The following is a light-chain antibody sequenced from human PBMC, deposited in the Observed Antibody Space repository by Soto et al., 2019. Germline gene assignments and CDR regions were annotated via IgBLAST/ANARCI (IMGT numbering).Light chain of an antibody. CDR1: SSDVGGYNY. CDR3: SSYTSSSTLDV. J-gene: IGLJ1*01. Sequence: QSALTQPASVSGSPGQSITISCTGTSSDVGGYNYVSWYQQHPGKAPKLMIYDVSNRPSGVSNRFSGSKSGNTASLTISGLQAEYECDYYCSSYTSSSTLDVFGTGTKVTVL. CDR2: DVS. V-gene: IGLV2-14*03.